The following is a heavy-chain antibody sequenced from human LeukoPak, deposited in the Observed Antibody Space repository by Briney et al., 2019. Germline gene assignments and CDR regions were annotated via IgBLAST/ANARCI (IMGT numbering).Heavy chain of an antibody. V-gene: IGHV4-34*01. Sequence: PPETLSLTCAVYGGSFSGYYWSWIRQPPGKGLEWIGEINHSGSTNYNPSLKSRVTISVDTSKNQFSLKLSSVTAADTAVYYCARRDGSSWYDRDFDYWGQGTLVTVSS. CDR2: INHSGST. D-gene: IGHD6-13*01. CDR3: ARRDGSSWYDRDFDY. CDR1: GGSFSGYY. J-gene: IGHJ4*02.